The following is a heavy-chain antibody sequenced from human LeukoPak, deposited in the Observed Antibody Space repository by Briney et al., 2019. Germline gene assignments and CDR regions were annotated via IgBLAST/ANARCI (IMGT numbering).Heavy chain of an antibody. D-gene: IGHD3-22*01. CDR2: ISGSGGST. V-gene: IGHV3-23*01. J-gene: IGHJ4*02. Sequence: GGSLRLSCAASGFTFSSYAMSWVRQAPGKGLEWVSAISGSGGSTYYADSAKGRFTISRDNSKNTLYLQMNSLRAEDTAVYYCGKDSYYDRPYYFDNWGQGTLVTVSS. CDR3: GKDSYYDRPYYFDN. CDR1: GFTFSSYA.